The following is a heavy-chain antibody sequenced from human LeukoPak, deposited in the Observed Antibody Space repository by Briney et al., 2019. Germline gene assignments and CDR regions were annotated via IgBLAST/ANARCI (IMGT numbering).Heavy chain of an antibody. Sequence: SETLSLTCAVYGGSFSGYYWSWIRQPPGKGLEWIGEINHSGSTNYNPSLKSRVTISVDTSKNQFSLKLSSVTAADTAVYYCARLADYDFWGGHPDWGQGTLVTVSS. V-gene: IGHV4-34*01. D-gene: IGHD3-3*01. CDR3: ARLADYDFWGGHPD. CDR1: GGSFSGYY. J-gene: IGHJ4*02. CDR2: INHSGST.